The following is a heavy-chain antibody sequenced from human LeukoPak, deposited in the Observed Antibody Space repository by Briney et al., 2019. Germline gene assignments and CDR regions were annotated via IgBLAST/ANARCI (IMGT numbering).Heavy chain of an antibody. J-gene: IGHJ6*03. CDR3: ARCRGGLGYYYYYMDV. Sequence: ASVKVSCKASGYTFTSYYMHWVRQATGQGLEWMGWMNPNSGNTGYAQKFQGRVTMTRNTSISTAYMELSSLRSEDTAVYYCARCRGGLGYYYYYMDVWGKGTTVTISS. CDR1: GYTFTSYY. V-gene: IGHV1-8*02. D-gene: IGHD3-10*01. CDR2: MNPNSGNT.